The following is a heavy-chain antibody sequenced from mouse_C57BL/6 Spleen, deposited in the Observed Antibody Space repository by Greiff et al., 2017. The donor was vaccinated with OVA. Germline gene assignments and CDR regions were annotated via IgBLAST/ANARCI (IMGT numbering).Heavy chain of an antibody. V-gene: IGHV5-9-1*02. CDR2: ISSGGDYI. CDR1: GFTFSSYA. CDR3: TRDRGYYYGSREWYFDV. Sequence: DVQLQESGEGLVKPGGSLKLSCAASGFTFSSYAMSWVRQTPEKRLEWVAYISSGGDYIYYADTVKGRFTISRDNARNTLYLQMSSLKSEDTAMYYCTRDRGYYYGSREWYFDVWGTGTTVTVSS. J-gene: IGHJ1*03. D-gene: IGHD1-1*01.